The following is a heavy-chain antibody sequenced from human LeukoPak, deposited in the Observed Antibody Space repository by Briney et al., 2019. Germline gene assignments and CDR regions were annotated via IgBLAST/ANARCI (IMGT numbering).Heavy chain of an antibody. CDR3: ARDIALYDYVWGSYRPNFDY. J-gene: IGHJ4*02. CDR1: GYTFTSYG. V-gene: IGHV1-18*01. D-gene: IGHD3-16*02. CDR2: ISAYNGNT. Sequence: GASVKVSCKASGYTFTSYGISWVRQAPGQGLEWMGWISAYNGNTNYAQKLQGRVTMTTDTSTSTAYMELRSLRSDDTAVYYCARDIALYDYVWGSYRPNFDYWGQGTLVTVSS.